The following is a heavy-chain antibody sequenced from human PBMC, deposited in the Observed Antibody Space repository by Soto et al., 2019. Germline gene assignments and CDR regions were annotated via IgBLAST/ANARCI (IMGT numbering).Heavy chain of an antibody. CDR1: GFSFSHYA. CDR2: ISYDGENQ. Sequence: GGSLRLSCAASGFSFSHYAMHWVRQPPGKGLEWVALISYDGENQYFTDSVRGRFTISRDNSKNTLYLQMNSLRAEDTAVYYCARHTSSWYVNYYYYGMDVWGQGTTVTVSS. V-gene: IGHV3-30*14. J-gene: IGHJ6*02. CDR3: ARHTSSWYVNYYYYGMDV. D-gene: IGHD6-13*01.